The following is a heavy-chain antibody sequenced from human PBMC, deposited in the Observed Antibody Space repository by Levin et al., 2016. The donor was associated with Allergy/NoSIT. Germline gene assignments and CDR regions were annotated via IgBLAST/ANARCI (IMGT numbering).Heavy chain of an antibody. D-gene: IGHD3-10*01. CDR2: ISSDGNNK. J-gene: IGHJ2*01. V-gene: IGHV3-30-3*01. CDR3: ARDRMLRGPREAWYFDL. Sequence: WIRQPPGKGLQWVALISSDGNNKFYADSVKGRFTISRDHSKNALYLQMNNLRVEDTAVYYCARDRMLRGPREAWYFDLWGRGTLVTVSS.